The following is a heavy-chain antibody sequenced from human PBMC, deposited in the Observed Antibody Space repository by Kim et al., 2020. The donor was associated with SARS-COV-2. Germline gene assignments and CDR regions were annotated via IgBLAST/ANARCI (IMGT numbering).Heavy chain of an antibody. CDR3: AKAPGVTVTTPIDY. J-gene: IGHJ4*02. D-gene: IGHD4-4*01. CDR1: GFTFRSNA. V-gene: IGHV3-23*01. CDR2: ISPGSGGT. Sequence: GGSLRRSCAASGFTFRSNAMNWVRQAPGKGLEWVSVISPGSGGTYYADSVKGRFTISRDNSKNTLYLQMNSLRAEDTALYYCAKAPGVTVTTPIDYWGQG.